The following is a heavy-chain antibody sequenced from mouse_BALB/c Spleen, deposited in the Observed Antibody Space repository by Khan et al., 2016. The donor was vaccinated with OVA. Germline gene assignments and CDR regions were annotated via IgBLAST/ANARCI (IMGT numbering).Heavy chain of an antibody. D-gene: IGHD2-2*01. CDR1: GYTFTSYW. CDR2: INPSNGRS. V-gene: IGHV1S81*02. CDR3: VRSTMVTTEFAY. J-gene: IGHJ3*01. Sequence: QVQLKESGAELVKPGASVKLSCKASGYTFTSYWMQWVKQRPGQGLEWIGEINPSNGRSNYNENFKSKATLTVDKSSTTAHMQLSSLTSEDSAVYYWVRSTMVTTEFAYWGQGTLVTVSA.